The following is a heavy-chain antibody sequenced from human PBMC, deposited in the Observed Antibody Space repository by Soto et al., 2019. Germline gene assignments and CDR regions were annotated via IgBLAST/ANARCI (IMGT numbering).Heavy chain of an antibody. CDR3: AAELRIGKVSVA. D-gene: IGHD1-7*01. CDR2: IIPLFGTT. V-gene: IGHV1-69*01. J-gene: IGHJ6*02. Sequence: QVQVVQSGVEVRRPGSSVKVSCKASGDTFKNCVISWVRQAPGQGLEWMGGIIPLFGTTVFAQGFQGRVIITTDESTTTAYMELSRLRSEGTATYYFAAELRIGKVSVARGQGTTVIVSS. CDR1: GDTFKNCV.